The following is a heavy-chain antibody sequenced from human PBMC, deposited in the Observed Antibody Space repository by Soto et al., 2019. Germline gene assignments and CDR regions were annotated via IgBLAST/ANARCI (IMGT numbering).Heavy chain of an antibody. D-gene: IGHD2-2*01. Sequence: EVQLVESGGGLVKPGGSLRLSCAASGFTFSSYSMNWVRQAPGKGLEWVSSISSSSTYIYYADSVKGRFTISRDNAKNSLDGQMNSLRAEDTAVYYWARPVIVPAVGYWYFDLWGRGTLFTVSS. V-gene: IGHV3-21*01. J-gene: IGHJ2*01. CDR2: ISSSSTYI. CDR3: ARPVIVPAVGYWYFDL. CDR1: GFTFSSYS.